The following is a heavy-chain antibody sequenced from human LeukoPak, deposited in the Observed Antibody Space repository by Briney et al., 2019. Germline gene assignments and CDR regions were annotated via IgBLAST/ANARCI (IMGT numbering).Heavy chain of an antibody. V-gene: IGHV1-2*02. J-gene: IGHJ4*02. Sequence: ASVKVSCKASGYTFTGYYMHWVRQAPGQGLEWMGWINPNSGGTNYAQKFQGRVTMTRDTSISTAYMELSRLRSDDTAVYYCAGDIKTEVTPIDYWGQGTLVTVSS. D-gene: IGHD2-21*02. CDR3: AGDIKTEVTPIDY. CDR1: GYTFTGYY. CDR2: INPNSGGT.